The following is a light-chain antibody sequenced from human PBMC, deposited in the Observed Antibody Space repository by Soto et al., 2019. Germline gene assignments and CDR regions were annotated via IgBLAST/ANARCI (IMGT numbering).Light chain of an antibody. Sequence: LTQPRSVSGSPGQSVTISCTGTSCDVGGYNYVSWYQQHPGKAPKLMIYDVSKRPSGVPDRFSGSKSGNTASLTISGLQAEDEADYYCCSYAGSYTHYVFGPGTKVTVL. V-gene: IGLV2-11*01. CDR2: DVS. CDR1: SCDVGGYNY. CDR3: CSYAGSYTHYV. J-gene: IGLJ1*01.